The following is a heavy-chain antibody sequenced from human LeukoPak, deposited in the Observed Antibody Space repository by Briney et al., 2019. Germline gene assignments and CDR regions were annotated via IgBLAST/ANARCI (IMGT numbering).Heavy chain of an antibody. Sequence: SVKVSCKASGGTFSSYAISWVRQAPGQGLEWMGRIIPILGIANYAQKFQGRVTITADKSTSTAYMELSSLRSEDTAVYYCARDPTMVRGGDYWGQGTLVTVSS. J-gene: IGHJ4*02. V-gene: IGHV1-69*04. CDR2: IIPILGIA. D-gene: IGHD3-10*01. CDR1: GGTFSSYA. CDR3: ARDPTMVRGGDY.